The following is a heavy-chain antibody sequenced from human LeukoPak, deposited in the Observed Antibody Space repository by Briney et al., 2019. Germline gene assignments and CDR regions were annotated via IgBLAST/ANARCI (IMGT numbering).Heavy chain of an antibody. CDR3: AKEVIAAGGNFEY. Sequence: GGSLRLSCAASGFSISNSYMTWVRQAPGKGLEWVSHIYSGGSTNFADSVKGRFTISIDNSKNTLYVQMNSLRAEDTAVYYCAKEVIAAGGNFEYWGQGTLVTVSS. CDR2: IYSGGST. CDR1: GFSISNSY. J-gene: IGHJ4*02. D-gene: IGHD6-13*01. V-gene: IGHV3-66*01.